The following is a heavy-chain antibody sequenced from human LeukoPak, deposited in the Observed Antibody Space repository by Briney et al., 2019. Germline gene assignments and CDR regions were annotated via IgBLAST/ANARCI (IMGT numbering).Heavy chain of an antibody. CDR3: ARARVGEPRAYDY. D-gene: IGHD1-26*01. CDR1: GYTFTGYY. V-gene: IGHV1-2*02. J-gene: IGHJ4*02. CDR2: INPNSGGT. Sequence: ASVTVSCKASGYTFTGYYMHWVRQAHGQGLEWMGWINPNSGGTNYAQKFQGRVTMTRDTSISTAYMELSRLRSDDTAVYYCARARVGEPRAYDYWGQGTLVTVSS.